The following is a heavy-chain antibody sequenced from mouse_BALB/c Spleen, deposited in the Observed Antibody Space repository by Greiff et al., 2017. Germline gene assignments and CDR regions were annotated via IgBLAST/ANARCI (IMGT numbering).Heavy chain of an antibody. V-gene: IGHV1-54*03. J-gene: IGHJ2*01. D-gene: IGHD2-4*01. CDR2: INPGSGGT. CDR1: GYAFTNYL. CDR3: ARSTMITTVDY. Sequence: VQLKQSGAELVRPGTSVKVSCKASGYAFTNYLIEWVKQRPGQGLEWIGVINPGSGGTNYNEKFKGKATLTADKSSSTAYMQLSSLTSDDSAVYFCARSTMITTVDYWGQGTTLTVSS.